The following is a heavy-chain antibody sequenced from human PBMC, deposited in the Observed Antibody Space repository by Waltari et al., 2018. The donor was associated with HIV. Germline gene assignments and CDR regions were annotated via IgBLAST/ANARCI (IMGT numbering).Heavy chain of an antibody. Sequence: QVVLQNSGPGVVEPSKTLSLRCSLSGNTFHRGYFWGCLRQPPGSGLEWLGNNFHTGGATYNPSPMRRVAISVDTTNNQFSLKLQSVAAADTAIYFCAGVVTLHRGTYSSRSFDTWGQGILVIVSS. CDR3: AGVVTLHRGTYSSRSFDT. J-gene: IGHJ4*02. CDR1: GNTFHRGYF. D-gene: IGHD2-21*01. V-gene: IGHV4-38-2*02. CDR2: NFHTGGA.